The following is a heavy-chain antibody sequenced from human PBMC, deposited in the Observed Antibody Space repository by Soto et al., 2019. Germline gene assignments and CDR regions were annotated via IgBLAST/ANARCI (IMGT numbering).Heavy chain of an antibody. J-gene: IGHJ4*02. Sequence: PSETLSLTCSVAGGSISSYYWIWILQPPGKGLEWIGYIYYSGSTNYSPSLKSRVTISVDTSKNQFSLKLSSATAADTAVYYCARDGYCTNGVCYTVFDYWGQGTLVTVS. CDR1: GGSISSYY. D-gene: IGHD2-8*01. V-gene: IGHV4-59*12. CDR3: ARDGYCTNGVCYTVFDY. CDR2: IYYSGST.